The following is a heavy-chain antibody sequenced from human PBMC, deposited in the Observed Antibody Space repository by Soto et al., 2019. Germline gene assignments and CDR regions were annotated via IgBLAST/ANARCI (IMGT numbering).Heavy chain of an antibody. CDR1: GGTFSSYA. J-gene: IGHJ6*02. D-gene: IGHD3-10*02. CDR2: IIPIFGTA. CDR3: ARGTPVRVAPRYYYYGMDV. V-gene: IGHV1-69*13. Sequence: SVKVSCKASGGTFSSYAISWVRQAPGQGLEWMGGIIPIFGTANYAQKFQGRVTITADESTSTAYMELSSLRSEDTAVYYCARGTPVRVAPRYYYYGMDVWGQGTTVTV.